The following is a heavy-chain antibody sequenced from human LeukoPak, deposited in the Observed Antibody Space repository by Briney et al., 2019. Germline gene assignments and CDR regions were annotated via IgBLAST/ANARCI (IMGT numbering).Heavy chain of an antibody. V-gene: IGHV4-39*07. J-gene: IGHJ5*02. CDR1: GASITSSSYY. CDR3: ARAASYSSSWYGWWFDP. D-gene: IGHD6-13*01. CDR2: IYYTGST. Sequence: SETLSLTCTVSGASITSSSYYWGWIRQPPGKGLEWIVNIYYTGSTYYNPSLKSRVTISVDTSKNQFSLKVRSVTAADTAVYYCARAASYSSSWYGWWFDPWGQGTLVTVSS.